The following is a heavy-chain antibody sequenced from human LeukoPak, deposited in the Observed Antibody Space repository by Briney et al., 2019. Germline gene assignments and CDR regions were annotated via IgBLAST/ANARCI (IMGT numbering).Heavy chain of an antibody. J-gene: IGHJ4*02. CDR2: IYPRDSDT. D-gene: IGHD6-19*01. Sequence: GESLKISCKGSGXSFPNYCIGWVRQVPGKGLEWMGIIYPRDSDTRYSPSFQGQVTISADKSISAAYLQWSSLKASDTAMYYCARRESSGSIDYWGQGTLVTVSS. V-gene: IGHV5-51*01. CDR1: GXSFPNYC. CDR3: ARRESSGSIDY.